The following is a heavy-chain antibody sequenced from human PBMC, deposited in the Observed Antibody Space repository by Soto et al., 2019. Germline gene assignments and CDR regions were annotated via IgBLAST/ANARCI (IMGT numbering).Heavy chain of an antibody. CDR2: IYYSGST. D-gene: IGHD1-1*01. V-gene: IGHV4-31*03. CDR3: ARDKQTGLFDY. CDR1: GGSISSGGYY. J-gene: IGHJ4*02. Sequence: SETLSLTCTVSGGSISSGGYYWSWIRQHPGKGLEWIGYIYYSGSTYYSPSLKSRVTISVDTSKNQFSLKLSSVTAADTAVYYCARDKQTGLFDYWGQGTLVTVSS.